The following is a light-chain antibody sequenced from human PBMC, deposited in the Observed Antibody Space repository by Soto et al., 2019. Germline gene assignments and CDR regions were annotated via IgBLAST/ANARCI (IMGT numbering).Light chain of an antibody. CDR2: DAS. CDR1: QSIGRW. Sequence: DIQMTQSPSTLSAFVGDRVTITCRASQSIGRWLAWYQQKPGKAPKLLIYDASSLESGVPSRFSGSGSGTEFTLTIRSLQPDDFATYYCQQYNTYSPERTFGQGTKVDIK. J-gene: IGKJ1*01. V-gene: IGKV1-5*01. CDR3: QQYNTYSPERT.